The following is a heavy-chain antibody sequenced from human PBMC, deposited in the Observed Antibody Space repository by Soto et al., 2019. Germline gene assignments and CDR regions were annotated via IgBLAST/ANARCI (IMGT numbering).Heavy chain of an antibody. Sequence: LSLTCTVSGGSISSSSYYWGWIRQPPGKGLEWIGSIYYSGSTYYNPSLKSRVTISVDTSKNQFSLKLSSVTAADTAVYYCARRVQYYGMDVWGQGTTVTVSS. D-gene: IGHD3-10*01. CDR1: GGSISSSSYY. CDR3: ARRVQYYGMDV. J-gene: IGHJ6*02. CDR2: IYYSGST. V-gene: IGHV4-39*01.